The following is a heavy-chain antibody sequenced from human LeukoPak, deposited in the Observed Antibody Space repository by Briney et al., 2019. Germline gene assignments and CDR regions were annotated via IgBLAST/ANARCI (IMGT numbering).Heavy chain of an antibody. Sequence: GGSLRLSCAASGITFSSYGMHWVRQAPGKGLEWVAVIWYDGSNKYYADSVKGRSTISRDNSKNTLYLQMNSLRAEDTAVYYCARDYDAIAVAGTRALGYWGQGTLVTVSS. CDR3: ARDYDAIAVAGTRALGY. D-gene: IGHD6-19*01. CDR2: IWYDGSNK. CDR1: GITFSSYG. J-gene: IGHJ4*02. V-gene: IGHV3-33*08.